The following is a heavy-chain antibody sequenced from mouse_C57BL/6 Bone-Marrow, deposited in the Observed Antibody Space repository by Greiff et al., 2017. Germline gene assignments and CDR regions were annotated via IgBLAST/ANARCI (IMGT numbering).Heavy chain of an antibody. V-gene: IGHV2-2*01. J-gene: IGHJ1*03. D-gene: IGHD1-1*01. Sequence: VKLMESGPGLVQPSQSLSITCTVSGFSLTSYGVHWVRQSPGKGLEWLGVIWSGGNTDYNAAFISRLSISKDNSKSQVFFKMNSLQADDTAIYXCARNGYYYGTYWYFDVWGTGTTVTVSS. CDR1: GFSLTSYG. CDR2: IWSGGNT. CDR3: ARNGYYYGTYWYFDV.